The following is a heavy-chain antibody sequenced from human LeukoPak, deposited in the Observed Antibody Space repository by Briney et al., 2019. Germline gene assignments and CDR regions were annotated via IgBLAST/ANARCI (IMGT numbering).Heavy chain of an antibody. J-gene: IGHJ4*02. CDR3: ARELMITFGGVIVILGGFDY. Sequence: GRSLRLSCAASGFTFSSYAMHWVRQAPGKGLEWVAVISYDGSNKYYADSVKGRFTISGDNSKNTLYLQMNSLRAEDTAVYYCARELMITFGGVIVILGGFDYWGQGTLVTVSS. D-gene: IGHD3-16*02. V-gene: IGHV3-30*04. CDR2: ISYDGSNK. CDR1: GFTFSSYA.